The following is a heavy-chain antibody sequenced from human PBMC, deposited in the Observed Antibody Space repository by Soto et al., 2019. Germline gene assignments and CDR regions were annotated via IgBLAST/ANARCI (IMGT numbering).Heavy chain of an antibody. CDR2: ITSSGGPT. CDR1: GFPFSTYE. J-gene: IGHJ5*02. CDR3: VKGGWLDD. V-gene: IGHV3-23*01. Sequence: EVQLFESGGGLIQPGGSLRLSCAASGFPFSTYEMTWARQSPGKGLEWVAFITSSGGPTYYADSVRGRFSLSRDNSKNTLYLQMDSLRVEDTARYYSVKGGWLDDWGQGTLVTVSS.